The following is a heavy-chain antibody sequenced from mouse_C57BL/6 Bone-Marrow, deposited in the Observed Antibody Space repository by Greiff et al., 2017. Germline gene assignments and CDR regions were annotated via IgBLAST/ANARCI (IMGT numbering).Heavy chain of an antibody. J-gene: IGHJ4*01. V-gene: IGHV14-4*01. CDR3: TTGYDSYYYAMDY. Sequence: VQLQQSGAELVRPGASVKLSCTASGFNIKDDYMHWVKQRPEQGLEWIGWIDPENGDTEYASKFQGKATITADTSSNTAYLQLSSLTSEDTAVYYGTTGYDSYYYAMDYWGQGTSVTVSS. CDR2: IDPENGDT. CDR1: GFNIKDDY. D-gene: IGHD2-14*01.